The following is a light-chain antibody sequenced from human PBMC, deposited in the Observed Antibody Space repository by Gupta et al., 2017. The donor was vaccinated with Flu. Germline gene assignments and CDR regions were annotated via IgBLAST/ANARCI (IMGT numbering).Light chain of an antibody. CDR2: DAS. CDR3: LHRRRCPPPLT. J-gene: IGKJ4*01. Sequence: RATLSSRAVQRVSSDLAWYQQKPGQVPRHLMYDASNSATAIPARFIGSGCGTEYSLTISSLESDDVAVDYCLHRRRCPPPLTFGGGTRVEIK. V-gene: IGKV3-11*01. CDR1: QRVSSD.